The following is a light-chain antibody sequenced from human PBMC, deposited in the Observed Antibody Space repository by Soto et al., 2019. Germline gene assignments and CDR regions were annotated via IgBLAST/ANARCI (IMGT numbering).Light chain of an antibody. Sequence: GDRVTITCRASQNISTWLAWFQQKPGKAPNLLIYDASSLQSGVPSRFSGSGSGTQFTLTISSLQPDDFATYFCRQYNSYSITFGQGTRLEIK. V-gene: IGKV1-5*01. CDR1: QNISTW. CDR2: DAS. J-gene: IGKJ5*01. CDR3: RQYNSYSIT.